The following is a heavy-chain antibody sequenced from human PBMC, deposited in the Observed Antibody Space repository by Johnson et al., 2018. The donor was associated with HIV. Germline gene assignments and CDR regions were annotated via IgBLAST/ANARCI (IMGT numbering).Heavy chain of an antibody. CDR2: IGTAGDT. V-gene: IGHV3-13*01. CDR1: GFTFSSSD. D-gene: IGHD5-24*01. J-gene: IGHJ3*02. Sequence: VQLVESGGGVVQPGGSLRLSSPASGFTFSSSDMHWVRQATGKGLERVSTIGTAGDTYYPGPVKGRFTISRENAKNSLYLQMNSLRAGDTAVYYCARAIGDGYPGMKAFDIWGQGTMVTVSS. CDR3: ARAIGDGYPGMKAFDI.